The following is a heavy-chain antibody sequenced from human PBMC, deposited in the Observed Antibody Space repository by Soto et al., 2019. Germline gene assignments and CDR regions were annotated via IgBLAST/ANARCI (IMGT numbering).Heavy chain of an antibody. CDR2: ISGSGGST. CDR3: AKDGNYDFWSGYSYYYMDV. V-gene: IGHV3-23*01. CDR1: GFTFSSYA. J-gene: IGHJ6*03. Sequence: GGSLRLSCAASGFTFSSYAMSWVRQAPGKGLEWVSAISGSGGSTYYADSVKGRFTISRDNSKNTLYLQMNSLRAEDTAVYYCAKDGNYDFWSGYSYYYMDVWGKGTTVTVSS. D-gene: IGHD3-3*01.